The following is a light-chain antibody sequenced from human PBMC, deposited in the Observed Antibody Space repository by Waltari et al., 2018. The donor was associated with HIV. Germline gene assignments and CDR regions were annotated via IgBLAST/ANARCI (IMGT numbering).Light chain of an antibody. Sequence: QSVLTQPPSASGTPGQRITISCSGSSSNIGSNYVYWYQQLPGTAPKPRFSRNNQRPSGVPDRFSGSKSGTSASLAISGLRSEDEADYYCATWDDTLSGHVVFGGGTKLNVL. CDR2: RNN. CDR1: SSNIGSNY. V-gene: IGLV1-47*01. J-gene: IGLJ2*01. CDR3: ATWDDTLSGHVV.